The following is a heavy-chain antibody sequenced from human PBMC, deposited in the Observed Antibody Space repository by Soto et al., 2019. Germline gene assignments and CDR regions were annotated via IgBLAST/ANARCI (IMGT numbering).Heavy chain of an antibody. J-gene: IGHJ3*02. CDR2: IYYSGST. D-gene: IGHD1-26*01. Sequence: PWETLSLTCTVSGGSISSYYWSWIRQPPGKGLEWIGYIYYSGSTNYNPSLKSRVTISVDTSKNQFSLKLSSVTAADTAVYYCATFSWVGATTGAFDIWGQGTMVTVSS. CDR3: ATFSWVGATTGAFDI. V-gene: IGHV4-59*01. CDR1: GGSISSYY.